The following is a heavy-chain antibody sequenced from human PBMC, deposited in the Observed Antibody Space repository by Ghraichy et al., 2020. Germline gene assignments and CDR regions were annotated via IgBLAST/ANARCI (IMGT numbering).Heavy chain of an antibody. V-gene: IGHV3-30*16. D-gene: IGHD4-23*01. CDR3: ARGPPSGTTVVTGVVY. CDR2: ISYDGSNK. CDR1: GFTFSNYA. J-gene: IGHJ4*02. Sequence: GESLNISCAASGFTFSNYAMHRVRQAPGKGLEGVALISYDGSNKYYADSVKGRFTISRDNSKNTLYLQMNSLRAEDTAVYYCARGPPSGTTVVTGVVYWGQGTLVTVSS.